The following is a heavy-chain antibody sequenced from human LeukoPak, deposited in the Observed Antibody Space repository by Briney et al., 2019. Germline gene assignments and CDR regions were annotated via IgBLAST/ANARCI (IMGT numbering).Heavy chain of an antibody. J-gene: IGHJ4*02. D-gene: IGHD3-9*01. V-gene: IGHV3-23*01. CDR2: IIGGGRT. Sequence: PGGSLRLSCVASGFTFSKYAMSWVRQAPGKGLEWVSGIIGGGRTYYADSVKGRFTISRDNSKNTLYLQMNSLRAEDTAVYYCAKDLTPDGAWDIDYWGQGTLITVSS. CDR1: GFTFSKYA. CDR3: AKDLTPDGAWDIDY.